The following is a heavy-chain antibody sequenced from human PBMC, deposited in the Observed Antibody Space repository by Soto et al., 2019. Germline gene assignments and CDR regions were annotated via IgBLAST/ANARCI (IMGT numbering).Heavy chain of an antibody. V-gene: IGHV4-39*07. D-gene: IGHD6-13*01. J-gene: IGHJ4*02. CDR1: GGSISSSSYY. Sequence: SETLSLTCTVSGGSISSSSYYWGWIRQPPGKGLEWIGSIYYSGSTYYNPSLKSRVTISVDTSKNQFSLKLSSVTAADTAVYYCASGAGYSSSWYVIYFDYWGQGTLVTVSS. CDR2: IYYSGST. CDR3: ASGAGYSSSWYVIYFDY.